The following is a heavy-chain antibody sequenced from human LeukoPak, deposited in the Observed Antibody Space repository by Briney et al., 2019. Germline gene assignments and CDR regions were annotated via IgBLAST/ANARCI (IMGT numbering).Heavy chain of an antibody. CDR2: ISIDGGRT. CDR1: GFTFSSYA. CDR3: ARKGIGSSRYQNMDV. D-gene: IGHD6-25*01. J-gene: IGHJ6*03. Sequence: PGRSLRLSCAASGFTFSSYAMSWVRQAPGKGPEWVSTISIDGGRTYYADSVKGRFTVSRDTSKNTLCLQMNSLRAEDTAVYYCARKGIGSSRYQNMDVWGKGTTVTVSS. V-gene: IGHV3-23*01.